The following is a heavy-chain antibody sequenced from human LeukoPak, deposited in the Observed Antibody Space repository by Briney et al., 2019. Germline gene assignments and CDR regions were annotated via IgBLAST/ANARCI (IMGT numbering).Heavy chain of an antibody. V-gene: IGHV5-10-1*01. J-gene: IGHJ4*02. Sequence: GASLMISCKGSGYSFTSYWISWVRQLPGKGLEWMGRIDPSDSYTNYSPSFQGHVTFSADKSISTAYLQWTSLKASDTAMYYCARQTRSGWSMEYNFDYWGQGTLVTVSS. D-gene: IGHD6-19*01. CDR3: ARQTRSGWSMEYNFDY. CDR1: GYSFTSYW. CDR2: IDPSDSYT.